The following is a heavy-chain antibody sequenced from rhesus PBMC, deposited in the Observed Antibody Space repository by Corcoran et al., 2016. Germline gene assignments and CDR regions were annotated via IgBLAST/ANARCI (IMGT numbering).Heavy chain of an antibody. CDR1: GFTFNYFG. Sequence: EAQLGVTGGGLVQPGGSLKLSWAAPGFTFNYFGMSWGRQGPGKGLEWASTLDSGGDTTFYAGSGRGRCTLSRDNSKNTRSLQMNSRRAEDTAVYYCAKIPGAWGQGVLVTVSS. V-gene: IGHV3S5*01. J-gene: IGHJ4*01. CDR3: AKIPGA. CDR2: LDSGGDTT. D-gene: IGHD1-38*01.